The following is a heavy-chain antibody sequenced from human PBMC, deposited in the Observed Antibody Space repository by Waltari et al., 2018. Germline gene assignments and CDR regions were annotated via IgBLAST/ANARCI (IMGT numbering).Heavy chain of an antibody. CDR3: ANRLKRYSYGDY. Sequence: EVQLLESGGGLVQPGGSLRLSCAASGFTFSSYAMSWVRQAPGKGLEWVSAISGSGGRTYYSESVKGRFTISRDNSKNTLYLQMNSLRAEDTAVYYCANRLKRYSYGDYWGQGTLVTVSS. V-gene: IGHV3-23*01. CDR1: GFTFSSYA. J-gene: IGHJ4*02. CDR2: ISGSGGRT. D-gene: IGHD5-18*01.